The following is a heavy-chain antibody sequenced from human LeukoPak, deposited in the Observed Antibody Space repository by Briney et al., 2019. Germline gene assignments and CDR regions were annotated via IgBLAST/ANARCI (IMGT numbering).Heavy chain of an antibody. V-gene: IGHV1-8*01. Sequence: ASVKVSCKASGYTFTSYDINWVRQATGQGLEWMGWMNPNSGNTGYAQKFQGRVTMTRNTSISTAYMELSSLRSEDTAVYYCARVLGSRIADLRNWFDPWGQGTLVTVSS. J-gene: IGHJ5*02. D-gene: IGHD6-13*01. CDR1: GYTFTSYD. CDR3: ARVLGSRIADLRNWFDP. CDR2: MNPNSGNT.